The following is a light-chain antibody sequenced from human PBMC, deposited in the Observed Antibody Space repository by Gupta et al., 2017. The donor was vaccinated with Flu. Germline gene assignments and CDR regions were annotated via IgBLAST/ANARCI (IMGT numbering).Light chain of an antibody. Sequence: QTGRVTCQGDSLRKPYASGYQQKPGQAPVLGIYAKNIRPSGIPDGFSGCSSGNTAALTITGAQPEDEDDDYCNARDSTDNHQSVFGGGTKLTVL. CDR2: AKN. J-gene: IGLJ3*02. V-gene: IGLV3-19*01. CDR1: SLRKPY. CDR3: NARDSTDNHQSV.